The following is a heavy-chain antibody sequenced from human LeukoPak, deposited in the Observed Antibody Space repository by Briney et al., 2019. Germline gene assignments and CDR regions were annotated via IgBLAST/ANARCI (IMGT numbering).Heavy chain of an antibody. J-gene: IGHJ6*03. CDR2: IKSKTDGGTT. Sequence: PGGSLRLSCAASGFTFSNAWMSWVRQAPGKGLEWVGRIKSKTDGGTTDYAAPVKGRFTISRDDSKNTLYLQMNSLRAEDTAVYYCARVQNYYGSGSYHRDYYYYMDVWGKGTTVTVSS. V-gene: IGHV3-15*01. CDR3: ARVQNYYGSGSYHRDYYYYMDV. D-gene: IGHD3-10*01. CDR1: GFTFSNAW.